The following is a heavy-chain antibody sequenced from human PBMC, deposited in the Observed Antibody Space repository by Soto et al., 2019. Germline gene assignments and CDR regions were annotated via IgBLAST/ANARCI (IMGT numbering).Heavy chain of an antibody. D-gene: IGHD6-13*01. CDR1: GFTFSSYA. V-gene: IGHV3-64*04. CDR3: AKDGTHVDQPNWFDP. J-gene: IGHJ5*02. CDR2: ISSNGGST. Sequence: GGSLRLSCSASGFTFSSYAMHWVRQAPGKGLEYVSAISSNGGSTYYADSVKGRFTISRDNSKNTLYLQMNSLRAEDAAVYYCAKDGTHVDQPNWFDPWGQGTLVTVSP.